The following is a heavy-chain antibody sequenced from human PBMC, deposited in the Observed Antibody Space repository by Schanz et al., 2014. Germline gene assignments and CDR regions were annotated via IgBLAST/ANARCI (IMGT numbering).Heavy chain of an antibody. V-gene: IGHV1-69*02. CDR2: FIPILDVG. CDR1: KNTLSSYT. J-gene: IGHJ3*02. D-gene: IGHD2-2*01. Sequence: VPPGPFWAEGKEPGFLVKGSFKAFKNTLSSYTIRWVRQARGQGLEWVGRFIPILDVGNYAQQFQGRVTFTADKSTSTAYMELSSLRYEDTALYYCARGTMPGTFDIWGQGTMVTVSS. CDR3: ARGTMPGTFDI.